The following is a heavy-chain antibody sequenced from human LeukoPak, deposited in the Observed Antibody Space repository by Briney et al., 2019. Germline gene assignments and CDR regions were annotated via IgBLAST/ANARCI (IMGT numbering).Heavy chain of an antibody. V-gene: IGHV4-4*07. CDR1: GGSISSYY. CDR3: ARVSKLRPATNYYYYYMDV. Sequence: SETLSLTCTVSGGSISSYYWSWIRQPAGKGLEWIGRIYSTGNTNYSPSLKRRVTISVDTSKNQFSLKLSSVTAADTAVYYCARVSKLRPATNYYYYYMDVWGKGTTVTVSS. CDR2: IYSTGNT. J-gene: IGHJ6*03.